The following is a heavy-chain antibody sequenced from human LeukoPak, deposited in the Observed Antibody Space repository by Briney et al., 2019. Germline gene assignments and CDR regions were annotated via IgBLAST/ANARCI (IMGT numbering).Heavy chain of an antibody. V-gene: IGHV4-39*07. CDR1: GGSISSSSYY. Sequence: SETLSLTCTVSGGSISSSSYYWSWIRQPPGKGLEWIGEINHSGSTNYNPSLKSRVTISVDTSKNQFSLKLSSVTAADTAVYYCARAFRYGGNLGGLPWGQGTLVTVSS. CDR3: ARAFRYGGNLGGLP. CDR2: INHSGST. D-gene: IGHD4-23*01. J-gene: IGHJ5*02.